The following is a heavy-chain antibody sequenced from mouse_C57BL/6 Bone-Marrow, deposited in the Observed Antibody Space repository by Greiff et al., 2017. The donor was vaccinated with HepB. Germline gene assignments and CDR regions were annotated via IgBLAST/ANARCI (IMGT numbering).Heavy chain of an antibody. D-gene: IGHD3-2*02. CDR3: VRQLRNYAMDY. V-gene: IGHV1-81*01. Sequence: VQLQQSGAELARPGASVKLSCKASGYTFTSYGISWVKQSTGQGLEWIGEIYPRSGNTYYNEKFKGKATLTVDKSSSTAYMQLSSLTSEDSAVYYCVRQLRNYAMDYWGQGTSVTVSS. CDR1: GYTFTSYG. J-gene: IGHJ4*01. CDR2: IYPRSGNT.